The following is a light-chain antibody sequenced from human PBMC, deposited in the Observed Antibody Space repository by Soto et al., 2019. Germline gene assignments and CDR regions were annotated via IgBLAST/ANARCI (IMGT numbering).Light chain of an antibody. V-gene: IGLV2-14*01. J-gene: IGLJ3*02. CDR2: EVS. Sequence: QSALTQPASVSGSPGQSITISCTGTSSDVGGYHYVSWYQQHPGKAPKLMIYEVSNRPSGVSNRFSGSMSGNTASLTISGLQAEDEADYYCCSYTSSSTWVFGGGTKLTVL. CDR3: CSYTSSSTWV. CDR1: SSDVGGYHY.